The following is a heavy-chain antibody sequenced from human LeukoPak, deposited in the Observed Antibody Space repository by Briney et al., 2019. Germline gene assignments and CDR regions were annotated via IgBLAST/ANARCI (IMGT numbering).Heavy chain of an antibody. J-gene: IGHJ4*02. V-gene: IGHV3-30*15. CDR2: ISYDGSNK. D-gene: IGHD6-6*01. CDR1: GFSFSSYA. CDR3: ARGEFTTSSDPVDF. Sequence: GGSLRLSCAASGFSFSSYAMYWVRQAPGRGLEWVAVISYDGSNKNYADSVKGRFTISRDNSKNTLYLQMSSLRAEDTAVYYCARGEFTTSSDPVDFWGQRTLVIVSS.